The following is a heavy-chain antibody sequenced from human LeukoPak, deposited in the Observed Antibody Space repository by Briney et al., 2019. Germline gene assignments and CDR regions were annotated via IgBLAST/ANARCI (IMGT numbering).Heavy chain of an antibody. Sequence: PSETLSLTCTVSVGSIISYYWSGIRQPAGKGLEWIGRIYTSGSTNYNPSLKSRVTMSVDTSKNQFSLKLSSVTAADTAVYYCARDIAVAGMRWFDPWGQGTLVTVSS. V-gene: IGHV4-4*07. CDR3: ARDIAVAGMRWFDP. CDR1: VGSIISYY. J-gene: IGHJ5*02. CDR2: IYTSGST. D-gene: IGHD6-19*01.